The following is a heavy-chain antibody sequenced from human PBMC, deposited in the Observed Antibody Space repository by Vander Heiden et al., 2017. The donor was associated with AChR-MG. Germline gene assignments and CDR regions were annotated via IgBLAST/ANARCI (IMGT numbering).Heavy chain of an antibody. D-gene: IGHD4-17*01. CDR1: GLTFSSYG. CDR3: ASYGGKRKYYYYGMDV. CDR2: IRYDGSNK. V-gene: IGHV3-30*02. J-gene: IGHJ6*02. Sequence: QVQLVASGGGVVQPGGSLRLPCAPSGLTFSSYGRHWVRQAPGKGLEWVAFIRYDGSNKYYADSVKGRFTISRDNSKNTLYLQMNILRAEDTAVYYCASYGGKRKYYYYGMDVWGQGTTVTVSS.